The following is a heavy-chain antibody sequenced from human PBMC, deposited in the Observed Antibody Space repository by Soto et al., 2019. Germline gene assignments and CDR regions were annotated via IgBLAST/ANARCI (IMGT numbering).Heavy chain of an antibody. CDR3: ARQRLWGTSGYYYFEN. V-gene: IGHV5-51*01. J-gene: IGHJ4*02. CDR2: IYPGDSDT. Sequence: GESLKISCKGSGHIFSNYWIGWVRQMPGKGLEWMGIIYPGDSDTRYSPSFQGQVTITVDKSINTAYLQWSRLKASDTAIYYCARQRLWGTSGYYYFENWGQGTLVSVSS. D-gene: IGHD3-22*01. CDR1: GHIFSNYW.